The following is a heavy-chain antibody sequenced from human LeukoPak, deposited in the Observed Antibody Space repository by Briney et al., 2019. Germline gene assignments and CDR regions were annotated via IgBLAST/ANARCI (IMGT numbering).Heavy chain of an antibody. J-gene: IGHJ4*02. V-gene: IGHV3-48*01. CDR2: ISSSSSTI. D-gene: IGHD5-12*01. Sequence: PGGSLRLSCAASGFTFSSYGMTWVRQAPGKGLEWVSYISSSSSTIYYADSVKGRFTISRDNAKNSLYLQMNSLRAEDTAVYYCARVKYGGYLGAGDYWGQGTLVTVSS. CDR1: GFTFSSYG. CDR3: ARVKYGGYLGAGDY.